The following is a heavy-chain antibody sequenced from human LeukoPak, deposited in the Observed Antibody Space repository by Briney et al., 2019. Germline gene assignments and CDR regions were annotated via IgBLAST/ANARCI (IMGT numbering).Heavy chain of an antibody. V-gene: IGHV3-23*01. J-gene: IGHJ4*02. CDR2: ISGSGGST. CDR1: GFTVSSNY. Sequence: PGGSLRLSCAASGFTVSSNYMSWVRQAPGKGLEWVSAISGSGGSTYYADSVKGRFTISRDNSKNTLYLQMNSLRAEDTAVYYCASYFDSFSFDYWGQGTLVTVSS. D-gene: IGHD3-22*01. CDR3: ASYFDSFSFDY.